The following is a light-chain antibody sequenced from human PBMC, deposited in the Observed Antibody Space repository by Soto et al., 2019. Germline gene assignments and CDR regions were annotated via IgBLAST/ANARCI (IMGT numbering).Light chain of an antibody. J-gene: IGKJ2*01. CDR1: QSISSW. CDR3: QQYHSYPYT. Sequence: DIQMTQSPSTLSASVGARVTITCRASQSISSWLAWYKQKPGRAPKLLIYKASSLESGVPSRFSGSGSGTEFTLTINSLQPDDFATYYCQQYHSYPYTFGQGTTLEIK. CDR2: KAS. V-gene: IGKV1-5*03.